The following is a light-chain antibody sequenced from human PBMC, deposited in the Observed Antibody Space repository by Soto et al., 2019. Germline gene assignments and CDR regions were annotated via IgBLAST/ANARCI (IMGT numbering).Light chain of an antibody. CDR3: CSYAGSSTV. Sequence: QSALTQPASVSGSPGQSITISCTGTSSDVGSYNLVSWYQQHPGKAPKLMIYEGSKRPSGVSNRFSGSKSGNTASLTISGLQAGDEADYYSCSYAGSSTVFGGGTKLAVL. CDR1: SSDVGSYNL. V-gene: IGLV2-23*01. J-gene: IGLJ2*01. CDR2: EGS.